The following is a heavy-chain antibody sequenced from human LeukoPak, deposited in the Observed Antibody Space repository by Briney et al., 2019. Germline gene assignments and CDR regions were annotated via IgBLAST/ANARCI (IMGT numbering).Heavy chain of an antibody. CDR3: ARRRPSDY. CDR1: GYTLTELS. D-gene: IGHD1-1*01. V-gene: IGHV1-24*01. CDR2: FDPEDGET. Sequence: ASVKVSCKVSGYTLTELSMHWVRQAPGKGLEWMGGFDPEDGETIYAQKFQGRVTMTRDTSISTAYMELSRLRSDDTAVYYCARRRPSDYWGQGTLVTVSS. J-gene: IGHJ4*02.